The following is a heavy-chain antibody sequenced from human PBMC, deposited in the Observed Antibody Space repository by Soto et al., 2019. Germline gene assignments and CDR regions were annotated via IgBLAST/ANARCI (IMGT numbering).Heavy chain of an antibody. D-gene: IGHD3-3*01. V-gene: IGHV3-48*02. CDR3: ARASGTYYDFWSGYYGMDV. J-gene: IGHJ6*02. CDR2: ISSSSTI. CDR1: GFTFSSYS. Sequence: GSLRLSCAASGFTFSSYSMNWVRQAPGRGLEWVSYISSSSTIYYADSVKGRFTISRDNAKNSLYLQMNSLRDEDTAVYYCARASGTYYDFWSGYYGMDVWGQGTTVTVSS.